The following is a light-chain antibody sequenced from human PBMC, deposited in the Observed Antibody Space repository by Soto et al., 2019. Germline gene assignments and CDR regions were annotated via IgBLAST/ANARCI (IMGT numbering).Light chain of an antibody. CDR3: QQYDRSPPT. Sequence: EIVLTQSPGTLSLSPGERVNLSCRASQSVSSRYVAWYQHKTGQPPRLLISGASSRATGIPDRFSGSGSGAAFTLTISRLEPEDFAVYYCQQYDRSPPTFGGGTKVEIK. V-gene: IGKV3-20*01. CDR2: GAS. J-gene: IGKJ4*01. CDR1: QSVSSRY.